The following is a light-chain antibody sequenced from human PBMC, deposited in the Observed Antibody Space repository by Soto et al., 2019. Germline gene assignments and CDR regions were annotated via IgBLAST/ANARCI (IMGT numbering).Light chain of an antibody. CDR3: MQALQTPRT. CDR1: QSLLHSNGYNY. J-gene: IGKJ1*01. V-gene: IGKV2-28*01. Sequence: DIVMTQSPLSLPVTPGEPASISCRSSQSLLHSNGYNYLDWYLQKPGQSPQLLIYLGSNRASGVPERFSGSGSGTDFTLKISRVEAEDVGVYYCMQALQTPRTFGQGTKV. CDR2: LGS.